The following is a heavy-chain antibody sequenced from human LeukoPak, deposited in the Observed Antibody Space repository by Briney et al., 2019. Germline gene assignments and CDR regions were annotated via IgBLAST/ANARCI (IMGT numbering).Heavy chain of an antibody. D-gene: IGHD3-10*01. J-gene: IGHJ2*01. Sequence: SETLPLTCTVSGGSISSYYWSWIRQPPGKGLEWIGYIYYSGSTNYNPSLKSRVTISVDTYKNQFALKLSSVTAADTAVYYCASKLWFGEPSDWYFDLWGRGTLVTVSS. CDR3: ASKLWFGEPSDWYFDL. V-gene: IGHV4-59*01. CDR2: IYYSGST. CDR1: GGSISSYY.